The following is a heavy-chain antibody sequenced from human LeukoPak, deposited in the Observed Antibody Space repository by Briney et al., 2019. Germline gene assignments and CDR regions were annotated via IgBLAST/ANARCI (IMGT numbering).Heavy chain of an antibody. V-gene: IGHV3-66*01. CDR2: IYSGGST. Sequence: GGSLRLSCAASGFSVSNNYMSWVRQAPGKGLEWVSVIYSGGSTYYADSVKGRFTISRDNSKNTLYFQMNSLRAEDTAVYYCANGGGRQQLADYWGQGTLVTVSS. D-gene: IGHD6-13*01. J-gene: IGHJ4*02. CDR1: GFSVSNNY. CDR3: ANGGGRQQLADY.